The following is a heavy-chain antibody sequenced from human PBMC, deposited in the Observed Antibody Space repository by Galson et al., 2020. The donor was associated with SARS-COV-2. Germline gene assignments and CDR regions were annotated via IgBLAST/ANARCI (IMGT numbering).Heavy chain of an antibody. CDR2: ISSSSSYI. V-gene: IGHV3-21*01. Sequence: GESLKIPCAASGFTFSSYSMNWVRQAPGKGLEWVSSISSSSSYIYYADSVKGRFTISRDNAKNSLYLQMNSLRAEDTAVYYCARDPGYGADWGVFDYWGQGTLVTVSS. J-gene: IGHJ4*02. CDR3: ARDPGYGADWGVFDY. D-gene: IGHD4-17*01. CDR1: GFTFSSYS.